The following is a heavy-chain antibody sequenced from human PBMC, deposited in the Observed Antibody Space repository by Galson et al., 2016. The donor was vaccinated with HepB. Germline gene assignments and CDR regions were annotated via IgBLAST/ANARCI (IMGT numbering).Heavy chain of an antibody. CDR1: GFTFTRST. J-gene: IGHJ3*02. D-gene: IGHD6-13*01. CDR3: ARTPGYSGTWYDAFDI. Sequence: SLRLSCAASGFTFTRSTMNWVRQSPGKGLAWVSSISGGSSYKYYADSVKGRFTISRDNSKNSLYLQMNSLRAEDTARYFCARTPGYSGTWYDAFDIWGPGTIVTVSS. V-gene: IGHV3-21*01. CDR2: ISGGSSYK.